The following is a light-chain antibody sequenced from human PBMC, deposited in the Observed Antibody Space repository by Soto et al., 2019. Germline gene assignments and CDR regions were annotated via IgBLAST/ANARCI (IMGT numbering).Light chain of an antibody. J-gene: IGKJ5*01. CDR2: DAS. CDR3: QQYNYWPIT. Sequence: EVVLTQSPATLSLSPGGRATLSCRASQSVGLSLAWYQQKPGQAPRLLIYDASERASGIPARFSGSGSETDFTLTVSSLRSEDSAVYYCQQYNYWPITFGQGARLEIK. CDR1: QSVGLS. V-gene: IGKV3D-15*01.